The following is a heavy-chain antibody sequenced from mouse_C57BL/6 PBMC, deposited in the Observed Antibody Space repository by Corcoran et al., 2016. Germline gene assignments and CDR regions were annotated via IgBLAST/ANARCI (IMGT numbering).Heavy chain of an antibody. J-gene: IGHJ3*01. CDR1: GYSITSGYY. V-gene: IGHV3-6*01. CDR3: ARGPIDGYYVGWFAY. Sequence: DVQLQESGPGLVKPSQSLSLTCSVTGYSITSGYYWNWIRQFPGNKLEWMGYISYDGSNNYNPSLKNRISITRDTSKNQFFLKLNSVTTEDTATYYCARGPIDGYYVGWFAYWGQGTLVTVSA. D-gene: IGHD2-3*01. CDR2: ISYDGSN.